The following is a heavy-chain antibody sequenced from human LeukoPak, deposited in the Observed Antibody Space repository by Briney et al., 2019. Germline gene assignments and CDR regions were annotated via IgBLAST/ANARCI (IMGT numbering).Heavy chain of an antibody. D-gene: IGHD6-13*01. Sequence: PGGSLRLSCAAYGFTFSIYEVNWVRQAPGKGLEWLSHISDSGSTIHYADSVKGRFTISRDNSQNSLYLQMDSLRAEDTAIYYCARDATTAVGTVYMDVWGKGTTVTISS. CDR3: ARDATTAVGTVYMDV. CDR2: ISDSGSTI. CDR1: GFTFSIYE. V-gene: IGHV3-48*03. J-gene: IGHJ6*03.